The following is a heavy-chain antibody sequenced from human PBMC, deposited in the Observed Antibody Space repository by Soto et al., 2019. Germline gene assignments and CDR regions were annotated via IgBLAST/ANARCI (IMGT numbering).Heavy chain of an antibody. CDR2: ISSSGNII. CDR3: AKMSSENYYDPVFS. Sequence: QVQLVESGGGLVKTGGSLRIVCEASGFTFSDYYMSWVRQAPGKGLEWVSYISSSGNIIYYADSVKGRFTISRDNAKNSVYLQMNSLRAEDTALYFCAKMSSENYYDPVFSWGRGTLVTVSS. V-gene: IGHV3-11*01. CDR1: GFTFSDYY. D-gene: IGHD3-22*01. J-gene: IGHJ4*02.